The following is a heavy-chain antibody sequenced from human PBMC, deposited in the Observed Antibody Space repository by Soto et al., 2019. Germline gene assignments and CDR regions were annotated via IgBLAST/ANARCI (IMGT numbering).Heavy chain of an antibody. CDR2: INPSGGST. Sequence: ASVKVSCKASGYTFTSYYMHWVRQAPGQGLEWMGIINPSGGSTSYAQKFQGRVTMTRDTSTSTVYMELSSLRSEDTAVYYCARDGGTYSSSSDIYYYYYGMDVWGQGTTVTVSS. D-gene: IGHD6-6*01. V-gene: IGHV1-46*01. J-gene: IGHJ6*02. CDR3: ARDGGTYSSSSDIYYYYYGMDV. CDR1: GYTFTSYY.